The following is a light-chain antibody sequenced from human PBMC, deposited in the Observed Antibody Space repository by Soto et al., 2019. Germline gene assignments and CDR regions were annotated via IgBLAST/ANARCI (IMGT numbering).Light chain of an antibody. V-gene: IGKV3-15*01. J-gene: IGKJ2*01. CDR2: GAS. CDR3: QQYNNWGYT. CDR1: QSVSSN. Sequence: EIVMTQSPATLSVSPGERATLSCRASQSVSSNLAWYQQRPGQAPRLPIYGASTRATSIPARFSGSGSGTEFTLTIGSLQSEDLAVYYCQQYNNWGYTFGQGTKLEIK.